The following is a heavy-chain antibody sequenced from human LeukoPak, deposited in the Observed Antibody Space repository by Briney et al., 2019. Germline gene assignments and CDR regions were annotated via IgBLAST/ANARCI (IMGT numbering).Heavy chain of an antibody. V-gene: IGHV4-4*07. CDR1: GGSISSYY. J-gene: IGHJ6*02. CDR2: IYTSGST. D-gene: IGHD6-13*01. CDR3: ARDKKASRRPYGMDV. Sequence: PSETLSLTCTVSGGSISSYYWSWIRQPAGKGLEWIGRIYTSGSTNYNPSLKSRVTMSVDTSKNQFSLKLSSVTAADTAVYYCARDKKASRRPYGMDVWGQGTTATVSS.